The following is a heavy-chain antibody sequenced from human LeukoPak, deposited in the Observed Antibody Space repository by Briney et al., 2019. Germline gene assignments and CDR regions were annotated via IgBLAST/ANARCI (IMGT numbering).Heavy chain of an antibody. J-gene: IGHJ4*02. D-gene: IGHD1-26*01. Sequence: PSETLSLTCTVSGGSISSYYWSWVRQPPGKGLEWIGYIYYSGSTNYNPSLKSRVTISVDTSKNQFSLKLSSVTAADTAVYYCASFSGGSAFDYWGQGTLVTVSS. CDR3: ASFSGGSAFDY. V-gene: IGHV4-59*01. CDR1: GGSISSYY. CDR2: IYYSGST.